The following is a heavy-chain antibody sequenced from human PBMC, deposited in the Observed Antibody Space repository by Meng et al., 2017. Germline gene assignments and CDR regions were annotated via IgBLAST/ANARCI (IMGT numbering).Heavy chain of an antibody. CDR1: GYTFTSYA. J-gene: IGHJ5*02. V-gene: IGHV1-3*01. CDR3: ARDKLKTFDP. CDR2: INAGNGNT. Sequence: QCQLVHAADGVNKPGAPVNVSCKAFGYTFTSYAMHWVRQAPGQRLEWMGWINAGNGNTKYSQKFQGRVTITRDTSASTAYMELSSLRSEDTAVYYCARDKLKTFDPWGQGTLVTVSS.